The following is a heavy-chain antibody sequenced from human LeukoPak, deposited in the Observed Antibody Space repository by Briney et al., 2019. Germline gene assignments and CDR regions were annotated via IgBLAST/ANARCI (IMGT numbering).Heavy chain of an antibody. CDR2: ISSSSSYI. D-gene: IGHD3-22*01. CDR1: GFTFSSYS. CDR3: ARGKHYDSTEFDY. V-gene: IGHV3-21*01. J-gene: IGHJ4*02. Sequence: GGSLRLSCAASGFTFSSYSMNWVRQAPGKGLEWVSSISSSSSYIYYADSVKGRFTIPRDNAKNSLYLQMNSLRAEDTAVYYCARGKHYDSTEFDYWGQGTLVTVSS.